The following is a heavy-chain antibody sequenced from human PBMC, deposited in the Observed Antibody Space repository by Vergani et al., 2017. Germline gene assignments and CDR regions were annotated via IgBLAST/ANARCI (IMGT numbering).Heavy chain of an antibody. CDR2: IYYSGST. V-gene: IGHV4-30-4*01. CDR1: GGSISSGDYY. J-gene: IGHJ6*03. Sequence: QVQLQESGPGLVKPSQTLSLTCTVSGGSISSGDYYWSWIRQPPGKGLEWIGYIYYSGSTYYNPSLKSRVTISVDTSKNQFSLKLSSVTAADTAVYYWARGCPSEDILTCSQPPDCYYYMDVWGKGTTVTVSS. CDR3: ARGCPSEDILTCSQPPDCYYYMDV. D-gene: IGHD3-9*01.